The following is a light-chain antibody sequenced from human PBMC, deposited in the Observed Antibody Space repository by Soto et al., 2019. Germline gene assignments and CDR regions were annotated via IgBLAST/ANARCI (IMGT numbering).Light chain of an antibody. CDR2: LNTDGSH. V-gene: IGLV4-69*01. J-gene: IGLJ3*02. Sequence: QLVLTQAPSASASLGASVKLTCTLSSGHLTHAIAWHQQQPEKGPRYLMKLNTDGSHDRGDGIPDRFSGSTSGAEHYLTISSLQSEDEADYYCQTWGPDPGWVFGGGTTLTLL. CDR1: SGHLTHA. CDR3: QTWGPDPGWV.